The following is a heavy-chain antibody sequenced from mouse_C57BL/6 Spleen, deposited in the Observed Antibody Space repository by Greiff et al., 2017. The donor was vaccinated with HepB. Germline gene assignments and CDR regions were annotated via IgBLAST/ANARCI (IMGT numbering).Heavy chain of an antibody. V-gene: IGHV1-80*01. J-gene: IGHJ1*03. CDR3: ARLGSSWGYFDV. CDR1: GYAFSSYW. Sequence: VMLVESGAELVKPGASVKISCKASGYAFSSYWMNWVKQRPGKGLEWIGQIYPGDGDTNYNGKFKGKATLTADKSSSTAYMQLSSLTSEDSAVYFCARLGSSWGYFDVWGTGTTVTVSS. D-gene: IGHD1-1*01. CDR2: IYPGDGDT.